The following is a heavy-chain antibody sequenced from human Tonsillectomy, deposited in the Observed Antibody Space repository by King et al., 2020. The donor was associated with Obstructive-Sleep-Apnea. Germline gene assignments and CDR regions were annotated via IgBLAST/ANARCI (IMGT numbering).Heavy chain of an antibody. CDR2: ISYDGSNK. CDR1: GFTFSNYA. D-gene: IGHD6-19*01. Sequence: VQLVESGGGVVQPGRSLRLSCAASGFTFSNYAIHWVRQAPGKGLEWVAVISYDGSNKYYADSVKGRFTISRDNSKNTLYLQMNSLRAEDTAGYYCARPIAVTGTAIDYWGQGTLVTVSS. J-gene: IGHJ4*02. V-gene: IGHV3-30-3*01. CDR3: ARPIAVTGTAIDY.